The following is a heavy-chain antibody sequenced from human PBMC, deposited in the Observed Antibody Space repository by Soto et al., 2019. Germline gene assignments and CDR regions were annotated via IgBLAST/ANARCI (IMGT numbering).Heavy chain of an antibody. CDR1: GFTFSSYA. CDR2: ISDSGDAT. CDR3: AKDDDYSGSGSFAY. D-gene: IGHD3-10*01. J-gene: IGHJ4*02. V-gene: IGHV3-23*01. Sequence: EVQLLESGGGLVQPGESLRLSCTASGFTFSSYAMAWVRQVPGKGLEWVSVISDSGDATYYADSVVGRFTISRDNSKNTLYLQMNILRADDTAIYYCAKDDDYSGSGSFAYWGLGTLVTVSS.